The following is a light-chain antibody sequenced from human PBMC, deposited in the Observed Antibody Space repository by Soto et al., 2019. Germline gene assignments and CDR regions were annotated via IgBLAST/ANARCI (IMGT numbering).Light chain of an antibody. V-gene: IGKV1-39*01. CDR2: AAS. J-gene: IGKJ2*01. Sequence: DIPMTQSPSSLSASVGDRVTITCRASQSISSYLNGYQQKPGKAPKLLIYAASSLQSGVPSRFSGSGSGTYFTLTISSLQPEDFATYYCQQSYSTPPNTFGQGTKLEIK. CDR1: QSISSY. CDR3: QQSYSTPPNT.